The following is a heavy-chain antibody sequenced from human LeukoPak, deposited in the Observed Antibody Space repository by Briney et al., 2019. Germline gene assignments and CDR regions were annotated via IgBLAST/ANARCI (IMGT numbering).Heavy chain of an antibody. CDR2: IYHSGST. D-gene: IGHD3-9*01. CDR1: GYSISSGYY. J-gene: IGHJ4*02. Sequence: SETLSLTCTVSGYSISSGYYWGWIRQPPGKGLEWIGSIYHSGSTYYNPSLKSRVTISVDTSKNQFSLKLSSVTAADTAVYYCARDMGAYYDILTGYPRGGYFDYWGQGALVTVSS. CDR3: ARDMGAYYDILTGYPRGGYFDY. V-gene: IGHV4-38-2*02.